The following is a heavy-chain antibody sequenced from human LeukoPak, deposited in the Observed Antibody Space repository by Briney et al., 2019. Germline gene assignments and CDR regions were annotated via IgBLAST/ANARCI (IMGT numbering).Heavy chain of an antibody. V-gene: IGHV3-21*01. Sequence: GGSLRLSCAASGFTFSAYTMNWVRQAPGKGLEWVSFISGRSTYIYYADSVKGRFTVSRDNARNSLYMQMNSLRVEDTAVYYCERGNPYDVLAGSLDYWGQGTLVTVSS. CDR3: ERGNPYDVLAGSLDY. D-gene: IGHD3-9*01. J-gene: IGHJ4*02. CDR1: GFTFSAYT. CDR2: ISGRSTYI.